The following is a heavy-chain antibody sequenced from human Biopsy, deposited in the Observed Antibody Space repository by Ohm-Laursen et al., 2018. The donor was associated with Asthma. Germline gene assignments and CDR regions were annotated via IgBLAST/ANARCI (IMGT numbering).Heavy chain of an antibody. Sequence: TLSLTCRVSGGYTGSSDHRWAWTRQAPGKGLEWIGFVFWSGSTHYSRSLERRVSISIDTATNEFSMKLWSVTPADTAVYFCARVVSYGDIYFGIDVWGPGNTVVVS. CDR1: GGYTGSSDHR. D-gene: IGHD4-17*01. J-gene: IGHJ6*02. V-gene: IGHV4-30-4*01. CDR3: ARVVSYGDIYFGIDV. CDR2: VFWSGST.